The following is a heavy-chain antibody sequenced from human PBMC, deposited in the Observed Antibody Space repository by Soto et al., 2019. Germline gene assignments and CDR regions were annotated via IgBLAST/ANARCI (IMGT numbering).Heavy chain of an antibody. CDR3: ARGYYDSTAYFDY. Sequence: EVQLVESGGGLIQPGVSLRLSCAASGFTVSSHYMTWVRQAPGKGLEWVSLIYSGGSTYYADSVKGRFTISRDNTKNMLYLQMNSLRAGDTAVYYCARGYYDSTAYFDYWGQGTLVTVSS. CDR2: IYSGGST. D-gene: IGHD3-22*01. J-gene: IGHJ4*02. V-gene: IGHV3-53*01. CDR1: GFTVSSHY.